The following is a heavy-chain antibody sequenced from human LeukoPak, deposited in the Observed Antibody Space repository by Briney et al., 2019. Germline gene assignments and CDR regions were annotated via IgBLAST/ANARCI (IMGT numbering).Heavy chain of an antibody. D-gene: IGHD3-3*01. V-gene: IGHV1-18*01. CDR2: ISPYNGNT. Sequence: GASVKVSCKASGYTFPIYGINWVRQAPGQGLEWLGWISPYNGNTNYTQKLQGRVTLTTDTSTSTAYMELRSLRSDDTAVYYCARVSYDFWSGYQVPNYYGMDVWGQGTTVTVSS. J-gene: IGHJ6*02. CDR1: GYTFPIYG. CDR3: ARVSYDFWSGYQVPNYYGMDV.